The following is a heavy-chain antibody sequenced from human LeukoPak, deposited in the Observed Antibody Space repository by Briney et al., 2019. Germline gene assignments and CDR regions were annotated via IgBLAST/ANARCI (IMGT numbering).Heavy chain of an antibody. CDR3: ARFLYDSIGYYYSYFDY. V-gene: IGHV4-30-4*01. CDR1: GGTISSGDYH. J-gene: IGHJ4*02. Sequence: SQTLCLTCTASGGTISSGDYHWIWIRPPPGKGLEWTAYNYYSGSTYYNPSHKRLITLSVNTTKNQFSLKLSSVTAADTAVYYCARFLYDSIGYYYSYFDYWGQGTLVTVSS. CDR2: NYYSGST. D-gene: IGHD3-22*01.